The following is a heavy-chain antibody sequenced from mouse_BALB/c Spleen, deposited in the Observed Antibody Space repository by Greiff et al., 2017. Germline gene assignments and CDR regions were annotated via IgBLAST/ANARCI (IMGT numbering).Heavy chain of an antibody. J-gene: IGHJ2*01. Sequence: EVKLMESGGGLVKPGGSLKLSCAASGFTFSSYAMSWVRQTPEKRLEWVASISSGGSTYYPDSVKGRFTISRDNARNILYLQMSSLRSEDTAMYYCAREDDGYFRGYFDYWGQGTTLTVSS. D-gene: IGHD2-3*01. CDR1: GFTFSSYA. CDR2: ISSGGST. V-gene: IGHV5-6-5*01. CDR3: AREDDGYFRGYFDY.